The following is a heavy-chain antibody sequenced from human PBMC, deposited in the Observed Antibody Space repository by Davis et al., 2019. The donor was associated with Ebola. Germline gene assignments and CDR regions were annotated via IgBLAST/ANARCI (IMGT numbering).Heavy chain of an antibody. CDR3: ARDFHAALSGAFDI. J-gene: IGHJ3*02. D-gene: IGHD6-25*01. V-gene: IGHV1-18*04. Sequence: ASVKVSCKASGYTFTSYGISWVRQAPGQGLEWMGWISAYNGNTNYAQKLRGRVTMTTDTSTSTAYMELRSLRSYDTAVYYCARDFHAALSGAFDIWGQGTMVTVSS. CDR2: ISAYNGNT. CDR1: GYTFTSYG.